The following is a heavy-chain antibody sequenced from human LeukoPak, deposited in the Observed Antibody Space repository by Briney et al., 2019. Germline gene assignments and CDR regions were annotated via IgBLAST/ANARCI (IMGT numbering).Heavy chain of an antibody. Sequence: ASVKVSCKASGYTFTNYGLSWVRQAPGQWLEWMGWINAYNGNANYAQKLQGRVTMTTDTSTSTAYMELRSLRSDDTAVYYCARGLLGFDYWGQGTLVTVSS. D-gene: IGHD2-15*01. J-gene: IGHJ4*02. CDR1: GYTFTNYG. CDR3: ARGLLGFDY. V-gene: IGHV1-18*01. CDR2: INAYNGNA.